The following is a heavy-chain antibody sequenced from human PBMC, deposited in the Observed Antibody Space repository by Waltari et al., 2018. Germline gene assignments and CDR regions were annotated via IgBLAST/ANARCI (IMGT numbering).Heavy chain of an antibody. V-gene: IGHV4-61*02. Sequence: QAQLQESGQGLVKPSQTLSLTCTDYGSSHGRRVYHLYWIRRPAGKGLEWIGRIPTSGSTNYNPSLKSRVTISVDTSKNQFSLKLSSVTAADTAVYYCARSRVGDRAAAVDYWGQGTLVTVSS. CDR1: GSSHGRRVYH. CDR2: IPTSGST. D-gene: IGHD6-13*01. CDR3: ARSRVGDRAAAVDY. J-gene: IGHJ4*02.